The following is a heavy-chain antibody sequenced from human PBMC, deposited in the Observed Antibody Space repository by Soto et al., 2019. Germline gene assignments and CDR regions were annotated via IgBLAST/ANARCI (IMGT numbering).Heavy chain of an antibody. D-gene: IGHD2-15*01. CDR2: IYYSGNT. Sequence: QVQLQESGPGLVKPSETLLLTCTVSGGSVGNDYWSWIRQPPGEGLEWIGYIYYSGNTNYSPSLKGRVTISLDTSKNQFSLRLNSVTAADTAVYYCVREVGGSWGAFDIWGQGTMVTVSS. V-gene: IGHV4-59*02. J-gene: IGHJ3*02. CDR3: VREVGGSWGAFDI. CDR1: GGSVGNDY.